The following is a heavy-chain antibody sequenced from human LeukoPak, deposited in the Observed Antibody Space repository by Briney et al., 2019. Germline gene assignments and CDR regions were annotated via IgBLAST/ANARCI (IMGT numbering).Heavy chain of an antibody. CDR1: GFTFSSHA. J-gene: IGHJ4*02. V-gene: IGHV3-23*01. D-gene: IGHD6-19*01. CDR2: ISGSGGST. Sequence: GGSLRLSCAASGFTFSSHATSWVRQAPEEGLEWVSAISGSGGSTYYADSVKGRSTITRDKSKNTLYLQMNSLRAEDTAVYYCAKGLAVAGHFDYWGEGTLVTVSS. CDR3: AKGLAVAGHFDY.